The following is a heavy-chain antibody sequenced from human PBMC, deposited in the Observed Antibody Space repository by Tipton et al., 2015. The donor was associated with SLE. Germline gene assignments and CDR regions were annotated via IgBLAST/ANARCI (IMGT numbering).Heavy chain of an antibody. V-gene: IGHV3-30*19. CDR1: GFTFSSYA. CDR2: IYFDGSYK. J-gene: IGHJ6*02. CDR3: ARESRPHAYHYYGMDV. Sequence: RSLRLSCAASGFTFSSYAMHWVRQAPGKGLEWVAVIYFDGSYKYYADSVKGRFTISRDNSKNTLYLQMNSLRTEDTAMYFCARESRPHAYHYYGMDVWGQGTTVTVSS.